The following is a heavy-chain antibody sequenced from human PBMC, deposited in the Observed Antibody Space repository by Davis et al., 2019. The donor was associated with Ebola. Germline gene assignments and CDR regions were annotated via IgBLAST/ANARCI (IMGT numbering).Heavy chain of an antibody. CDR2: IYNSVNT. CDR3: ASTYGMDV. V-gene: IGHV4-61*01. J-gene: IGHJ6*02. CDR1: GGSVSSDSHF. Sequence: MPSETLSLTCTVSGGSVSSDSHFWIWMRQFPGKTLEWIGYIYNSVNTNYNPPLKSRVTISVDTSKNQFSLKLSSVTAADTAVYYCASTYGMDVWGQGTTVTVSS.